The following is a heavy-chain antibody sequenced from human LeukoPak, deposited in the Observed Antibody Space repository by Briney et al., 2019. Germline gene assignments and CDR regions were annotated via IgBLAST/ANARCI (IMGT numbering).Heavy chain of an antibody. J-gene: IGHJ5*02. Sequence: ASVKVSCKASGYTFTGYYMHWVRQAPGQGLEWMGWINPNSGGTNYAQKFQGRVTMTRDTSISTAYMELSRLRSDDTAVYYCAREGIAVAGTWFDPWGQGTLVTVSS. CDR1: GYTFTGYY. CDR3: AREGIAVAGTWFDP. V-gene: IGHV1-2*02. CDR2: INPNSGGT. D-gene: IGHD6-19*01.